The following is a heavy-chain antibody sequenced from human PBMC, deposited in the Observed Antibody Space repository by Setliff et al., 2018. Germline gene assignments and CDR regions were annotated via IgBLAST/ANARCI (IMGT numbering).Heavy chain of an antibody. CDR2: IHYRGTT. J-gene: IGHJ4*02. CDR3: ARTGTYRYFDY. Sequence: PSESLSLTCTVSGASISSGTYYWAWIRQPPGKGLEWIGRIHYRGTTYSNASLASRLTISVDTAKNQFSLKLTSVTAADTAVYYCARTGTYRYFDYWGQGTRVTVSS. CDR1: GASISSGTYY. V-gene: IGHV4-39*01. D-gene: IGHD1-1*01.